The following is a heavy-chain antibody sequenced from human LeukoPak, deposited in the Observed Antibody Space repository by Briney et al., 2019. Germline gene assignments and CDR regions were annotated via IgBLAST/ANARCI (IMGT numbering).Heavy chain of an antibody. CDR1: GFTFSSYA. Sequence: GGSLRLSCAAPGFTFSSYAMSWVRQAPGKVLEWVSAISGSGGSTYYADSVKGRFTIHIDNPNNTLYLQMNSLRAEDTAVYYCAKDFDSSGYYFYYFDTGAREPWSPSPQ. D-gene: IGHD3-22*01. V-gene: IGHV3-23*01. CDR2: ISGSGGST. CDR3: AKDFDSSGYYFYYFDT. J-gene: IGHJ4*02.